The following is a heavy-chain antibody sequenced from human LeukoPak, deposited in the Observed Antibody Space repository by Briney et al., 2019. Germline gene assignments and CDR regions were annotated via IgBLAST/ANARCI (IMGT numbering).Heavy chain of an antibody. V-gene: IGHV4-34*01. CDR1: GGSFSGYY. CDR2: INHSGST. Sequence: PSETLSLTCAVYGGSFSGYYWSWIRQPPGKGLEWIGEINHSGSTNYNPSLKSRVTMSVDTSKNQFSLKLSSVTAADTAVYYCARDRYYDSSGYFKSYYYYYYMDVWGKGTTVTVSS. D-gene: IGHD3-22*01. J-gene: IGHJ6*03. CDR3: ARDRYYDSSGYFKSYYYYYYMDV.